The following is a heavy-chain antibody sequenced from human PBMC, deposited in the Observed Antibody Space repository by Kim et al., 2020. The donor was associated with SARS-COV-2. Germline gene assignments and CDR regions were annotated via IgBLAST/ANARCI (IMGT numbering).Heavy chain of an antibody. Sequence: DGGSRSYAASVQGRFTTSRDNAKNMVYLQMNSLRVDDTAIYYCTSIFEYWGQGALVTVSA. V-gene: IGHV3-74*03. CDR3: TSIFEY. J-gene: IGHJ4*02. D-gene: IGHD3-3*02. CDR2: DGGSR.